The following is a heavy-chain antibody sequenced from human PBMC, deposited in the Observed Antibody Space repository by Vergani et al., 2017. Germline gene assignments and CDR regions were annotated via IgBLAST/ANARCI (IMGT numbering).Heavy chain of an antibody. CDR3: AREAYHYYDSSGYYSFDY. CDR1: GFTFSSYG. Sequence: QVQLVESGGGVVQPGRSLRLSCAASGFTFSSYGMHWVRQAPGKGLEWVAVIWYDGSNKYYADSVKGRFTISRDNSKNTLYLQMNSLRAEDTAVYYCAREAYHYYDSSGYYSFDYWGQGTLVTVSS. J-gene: IGHJ4*02. CDR2: IWYDGSNK. V-gene: IGHV3-33*01. D-gene: IGHD3-22*01.